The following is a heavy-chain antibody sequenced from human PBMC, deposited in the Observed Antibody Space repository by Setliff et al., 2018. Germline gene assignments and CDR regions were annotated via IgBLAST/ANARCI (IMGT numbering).Heavy chain of an antibody. D-gene: IGHD4-17*01. V-gene: IGHV4-59*11. CDR3: ARLGGYGDYRTYYFDY. CDR1: GGSISSHY. CDR2: IYYSGST. J-gene: IGHJ4*02. Sequence: PSETLSLTCTVSGGSISSHYWSWIRQPPGKGLEWIGSIYYSGSTNYNPSLKSRVTISVDTSKNQFSLKLSSVTAADTAVYYCARLGGYGDYRTYYFDYWGQGTLATVSS.